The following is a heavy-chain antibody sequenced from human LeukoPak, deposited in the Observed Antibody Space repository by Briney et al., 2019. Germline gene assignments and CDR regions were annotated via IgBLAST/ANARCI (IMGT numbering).Heavy chain of an antibody. CDR1: GFTFSSYA. V-gene: IGHV3-30-3*01. D-gene: IGHD3-10*01. CDR2: ISYDGSNK. J-gene: IGHJ4*02. CDR3: AREPLWFGELLFDY. Sequence: GRSLRLSCAASGFTFSSYAMHWVRQAPGKGLEWVAVISYDGSNKYYADSVKGRFTISRDNSKNTLYLQMNSLRAEDTAVYYCAREPLWFGELLFDYWGQGTLVTVSS.